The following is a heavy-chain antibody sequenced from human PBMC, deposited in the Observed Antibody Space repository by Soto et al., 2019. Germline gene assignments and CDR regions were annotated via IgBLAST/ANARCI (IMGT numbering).Heavy chain of an antibody. J-gene: IGHJ6*02. CDR2: ISGSGGST. CDR3: ARDYYYYYGMDV. CDR1: GFTFSSYA. Sequence: GGSLRLSCAASGFTFSSYAMSWVRQAPGKGLEWVSAISGSGGSTYYADSVKGRFTISRDNSKNTLYLQMNSLRAEDTAVYYCARDYYYYYGMDVWGQGTTVTVSS. V-gene: IGHV3-23*01.